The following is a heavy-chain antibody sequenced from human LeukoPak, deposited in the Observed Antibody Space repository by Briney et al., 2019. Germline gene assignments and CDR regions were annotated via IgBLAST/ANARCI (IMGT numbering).Heavy chain of an antibody. CDR2: INPSGGST. CDR3: AREAGYYDSRGYPDY. J-gene: IGHJ4*02. V-gene: IGHV1-46*01. D-gene: IGHD3-22*01. CDR1: GYTFTSYY. Sequence: ASVKVSCKASGYTFTSYYMHWVRQAPGQGLEWMGIINPSGGSTSYAQKFQGRVTMTRDTSTSTVYMELSSLRSEDTAVYYCAREAGYYDSRGYPDYWGQGTLVTVSS.